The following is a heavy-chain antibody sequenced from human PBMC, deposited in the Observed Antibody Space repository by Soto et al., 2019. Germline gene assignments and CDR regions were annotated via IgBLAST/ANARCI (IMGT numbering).Heavy chain of an antibody. D-gene: IGHD6-13*01. V-gene: IGHV4-59*01. J-gene: IGHJ4*02. CDR3: AAGEASSRNLAPYYLDF. Sequence: PSETLSLTCTVSGGSMSSYYWTWLRQSPGRGLEWIGYISYSGSTYYNPSLKSRVTISEDTSKNQFSLKLLSVTTADTAVYLCAAGEASSRNLAPYYLDFWGQGTLVTVSS. CDR1: GGSMSSYY. CDR2: ISYSGST.